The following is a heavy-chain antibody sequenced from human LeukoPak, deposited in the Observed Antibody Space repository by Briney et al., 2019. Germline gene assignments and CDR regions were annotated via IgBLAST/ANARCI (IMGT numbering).Heavy chain of an antibody. Sequence: SETLSLTCAVSGDSVSSSSWSWLRKPPGKGLDWIGNIFYSWSTNYNPTLKSRLTISVDTSKNHFFRELRSVTAADTAVYFCAKSTTWNPKYDYWGQGTLVTVSS. CDR1: GDSVSSSS. V-gene: IGHV4-59*08. J-gene: IGHJ4*02. CDR3: AKSTTWNPKYDY. D-gene: IGHD2-2*01. CDR2: IFYSWST.